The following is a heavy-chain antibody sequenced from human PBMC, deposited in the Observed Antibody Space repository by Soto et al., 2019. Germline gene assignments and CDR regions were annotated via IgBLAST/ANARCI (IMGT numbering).Heavy chain of an antibody. Sequence: QVQLVQSGAEVKKPGSSVKVSCKASGGTFSSYTISWVRQAPGQGLEWMGRIIPILGIANYAQKFQGRVTXTXXKSTSTAYMELSSLRSEDTAVYYCARGGSSGGMDIWGQGTMVTVSS. J-gene: IGHJ3*02. D-gene: IGHD3-22*01. CDR1: GGTFSSYT. V-gene: IGHV1-69*02. CDR2: IIPILGIA. CDR3: ARGGSSGGMDI.